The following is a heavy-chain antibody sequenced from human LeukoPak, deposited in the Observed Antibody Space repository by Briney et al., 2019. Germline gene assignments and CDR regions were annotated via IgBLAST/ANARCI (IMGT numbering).Heavy chain of an antibody. Sequence: PGGSLRLLCAASGFPFSIYSMKCARHAPGKGLEWGSSISSSSSYIYYADSVKGRFNISRDNGKNSLYLQMNSLRDEDTAVYYCARDRSSSAAPSLSYWGQGTLVTVSS. V-gene: IGHV3-21*01. D-gene: IGHD6-13*01. CDR1: GFPFSIYS. J-gene: IGHJ4*02. CDR3: ARDRSSSAAPSLSY. CDR2: ISSSSSYI.